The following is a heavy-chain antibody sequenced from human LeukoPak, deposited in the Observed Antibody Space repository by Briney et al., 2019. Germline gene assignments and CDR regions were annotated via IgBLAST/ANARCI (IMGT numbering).Heavy chain of an antibody. Sequence: ASVKVSCKASGYTFTSYGISWVRQAPGQGLEWMGWISAYNGNTNYAQKLQGRVTMTTDTSTSTAYMELRSLRSDDTAVYYCARRDTYYDILTGYSYLDYWGQGTLVTVSS. CDR3: ARRDTYYDILTGYSYLDY. V-gene: IGHV1-18*01. CDR2: ISAYNGNT. CDR1: GYTFTSYG. D-gene: IGHD3-9*01. J-gene: IGHJ4*02.